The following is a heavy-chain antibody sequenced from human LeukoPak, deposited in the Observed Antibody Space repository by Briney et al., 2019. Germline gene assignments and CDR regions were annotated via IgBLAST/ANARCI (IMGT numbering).Heavy chain of an antibody. CDR3: ARAAGQRLVPLDY. V-gene: IGHV1-2*02. CDR1: GYTFTGYY. CDR2: INPNSGGT. D-gene: IGHD6-19*01. J-gene: IGHJ4*02. Sequence: GASVKVSCKASGYTFTGYYMHWVRQAPGQGLEWMGWINPNSGGTNYAQKFQGRVTMTRDTSNSRAYMELSRLRSDDTAVQYCARAAGQRLVPLDYWGQGTLVTVSS.